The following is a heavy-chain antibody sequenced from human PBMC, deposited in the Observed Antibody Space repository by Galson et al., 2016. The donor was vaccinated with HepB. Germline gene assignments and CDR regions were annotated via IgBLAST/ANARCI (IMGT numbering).Heavy chain of an antibody. V-gene: IGHV4-59*01. D-gene: IGHD3-16*01. Sequence: SETLSLTCNVSGGSMTTYYWSWIRQPPGKGLEWIGYMFNSGNTHNNPSLKGRVNLSIDRSKNQFSLKLSSVTAADTAVYYCARGIHGGDSGDDYYWYFDFWGRGTLVTVSS. J-gene: IGHJ2*01. CDR3: ARGIHGGDSGDDYYWYFDF. CDR1: GGSMTTYY. CDR2: MFNSGNT.